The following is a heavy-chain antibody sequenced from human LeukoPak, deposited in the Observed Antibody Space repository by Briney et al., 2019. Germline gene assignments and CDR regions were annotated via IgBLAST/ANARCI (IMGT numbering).Heavy chain of an antibody. V-gene: IGHV4-59*08. CDR3: ARQKLVTPSFDY. D-gene: IGHD4-23*01. CDR1: GGSISSYD. CDR2: IYYGGST. J-gene: IGHJ4*02. Sequence: SETLSLTCTVSGGSISSYDWSWIRQPPGKGLEWVGYIYYGGSTNYNPSLKSRVTISVDTSKNQFSLKVSSVTAADTAVYYCARQKLVTPSFDYWGQGTLVTVSS.